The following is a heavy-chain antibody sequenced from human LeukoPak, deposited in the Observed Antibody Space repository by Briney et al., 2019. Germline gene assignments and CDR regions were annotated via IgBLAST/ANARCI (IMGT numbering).Heavy chain of an antibody. CDR3: ARIGPGGHFDY. CDR1: GFTFSSYV. J-gene: IGHJ4*02. V-gene: IGHV3-64*02. CDR2: ISVNGDST. D-gene: IGHD3-16*01. Sequence: GGSLRLSCAASGFTFSSYVLHWVRQAPGKGLEYVSGISVNGDSTYYADFVKGRFTISRDNSRNTLNPQMGSLRAEDTAVYYCARIGPGGHFDYWGQGTLVTVSS.